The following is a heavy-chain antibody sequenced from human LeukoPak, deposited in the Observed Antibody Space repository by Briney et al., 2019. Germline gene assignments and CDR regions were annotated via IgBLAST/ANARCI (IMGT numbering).Heavy chain of an antibody. V-gene: IGHV3-23*01. CDR2: ISGSGGST. D-gene: IGHD3-10*01. Sequence: GGSLRLSCAVSGFTFSSYAMSWVRQAPGKGLEWVSAISGSGGSTYYADSVKGRFTISRDNSKNTLYLQMNSLRAEDTAVYYCAKNRLVRGTYYLDYWGQGTLVTVSS. J-gene: IGHJ4*02. CDR1: GFTFSSYA. CDR3: AKNRLVRGTYYLDY.